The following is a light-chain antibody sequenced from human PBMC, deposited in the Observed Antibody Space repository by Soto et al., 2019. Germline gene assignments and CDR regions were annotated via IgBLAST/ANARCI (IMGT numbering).Light chain of an antibody. CDR3: QQRYSTTIT. J-gene: IGKJ5*01. CDR2: AAS. CDR1: QAISNY. Sequence: DIQRTQSPSSLSASVGDRVAITCRASQAISNYLNWYQQRPGKAPNLLIYAASSLQSGVPSRFSGSGSGTDGTITFSSLQKEDGATYYGQQRYSTTITFGQGTRLEIK. V-gene: IGKV1-39*01.